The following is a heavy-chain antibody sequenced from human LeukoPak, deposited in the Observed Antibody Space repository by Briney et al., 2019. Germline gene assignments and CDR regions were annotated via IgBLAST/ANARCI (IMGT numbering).Heavy chain of an antibody. CDR2: ISSSSSTI. CDR1: GFTFSSYN. D-gene: IGHD4-17*01. CDR3: VRGSYGAYDY. V-gene: IGHV3-48*01. J-gene: IGHJ4*02. Sequence: GGSLRLSCAASGFTFSSYNMNWVRQAPGKGLEWVSYISSSSSTIYYADSVKGRFTISRDNAKNSMYLQMNSLRAEDTAVYYCVRGSYGAYDYWGQGSLVTVSS.